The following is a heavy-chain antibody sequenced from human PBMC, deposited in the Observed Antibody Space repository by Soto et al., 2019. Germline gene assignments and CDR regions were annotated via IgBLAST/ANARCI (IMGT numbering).Heavy chain of an antibody. D-gene: IGHD4-17*01. V-gene: IGHV3-7*01. CDR1: GFPFNSYW. CDR2: IEQNGDEN. J-gene: IGHJ4*01. CDR3: ATVSTVTSYFFES. Sequence: GGSLRLSCVASGFPFNSYWMGWVRQAPGKGLEWVANIEQNGDENHYVDSVKGRFTISRDSAKNSLYLQMISLRVEDTALYYCATVSTVTSYFFESWGQGTLVTVSS.